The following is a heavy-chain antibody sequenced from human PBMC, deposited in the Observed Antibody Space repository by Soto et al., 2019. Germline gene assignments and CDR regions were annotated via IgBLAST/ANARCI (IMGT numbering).Heavy chain of an antibody. Sequence: VKVSCKASGGTFSSYAISWVRQAPGQGLEWMGGIIPIFGTANYAQKFQGRVTITADESTSTAYMELSSLRSADTPVYYCARDERATAVRAWGQGTLVTVPQ. D-gene: IGHD1-1*01. CDR3: ARDERATAVRA. V-gene: IGHV1-69*13. CDR1: GGTFSSYA. J-gene: IGHJ4*02. CDR2: IIPIFGTA.